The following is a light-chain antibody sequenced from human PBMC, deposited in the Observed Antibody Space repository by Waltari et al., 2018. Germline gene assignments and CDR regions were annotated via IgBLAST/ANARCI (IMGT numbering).Light chain of an antibody. CDR2: DAS. V-gene: IGKV3-20*01. CDR3: QQYGISPPYT. Sequence: ENVLTQSPDTLSLSPGERATLSCRASQTVSNNYLAWYQRRPGQPPRLLIHDASSRAPGVPDRFSGSGAVTDFTLTISRVDPEDSAVYYCQQYGISPPYTCGQGTKLEIK. J-gene: IGKJ2*01. CDR1: QTVSNNY.